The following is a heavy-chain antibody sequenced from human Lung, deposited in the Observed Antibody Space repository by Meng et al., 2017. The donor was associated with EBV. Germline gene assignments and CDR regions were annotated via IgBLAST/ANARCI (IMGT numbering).Heavy chain of an antibody. V-gene: IGHV3-74*01. CDR2: IKSDGTST. CDR1: GFTFRNYW. J-gene: IGHJ4*02. Sequence: EVQPVESGGGLIQPGGSLRLSCAAAGFTFRNYWMHWVRQSPGKGLVWVSRIKSDGTSTDYADFVEGRFTMSRDNAKDMVYLQMNSLRVEDTAMYYCVRQGSGADWGQGTLVTVSS. D-gene: IGHD3-10*01. CDR3: VRQGSGAD.